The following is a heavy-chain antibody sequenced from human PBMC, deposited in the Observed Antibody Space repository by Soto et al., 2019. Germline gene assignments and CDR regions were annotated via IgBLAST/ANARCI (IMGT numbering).Heavy chain of an antibody. D-gene: IGHD5-12*01. Sequence: EVQLVESGGVLAQPGGSLRLSCAASGFTFNSYWMHWVRQAPGKGLGWVSRISSDGSSTDYADSVKGRFTVSRDNAKNTLYLQMNSLRAEDTAVYHCARDLATTNYYFALDVWGQGTTVTVSS. V-gene: IGHV3-74*01. CDR2: ISSDGSST. CDR3: ARDLATTNYYFALDV. J-gene: IGHJ6*02. CDR1: GFTFNSYW.